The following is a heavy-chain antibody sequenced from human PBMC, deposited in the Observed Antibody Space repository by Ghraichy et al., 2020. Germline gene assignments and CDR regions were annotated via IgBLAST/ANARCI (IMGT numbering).Heavy chain of an antibody. D-gene: IGHD4-17*01. CDR2: IYTSGNT. V-gene: IGHV3-66*01. J-gene: IGHJ4*02. CDR3: ARTQYDYGDYYFDY. CDR1: GFNVSGDY. Sequence: GGSLRLSCAVSGFNVSGDYMSWVRQAPGKGLEWVSVIYTSGNTYYADSVKGRFIISRDNSKNNLYLQMNSLRAEDTAVYYCARTQYDYGDYYFDYWGQGTLVTVSS.